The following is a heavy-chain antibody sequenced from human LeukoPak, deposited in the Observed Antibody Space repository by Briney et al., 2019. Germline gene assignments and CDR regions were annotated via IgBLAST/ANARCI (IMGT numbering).Heavy chain of an antibody. D-gene: IGHD1-26*01. V-gene: IGHV3-74*01. CDR2: INSDGSST. Sequence: PGGSLRLSCAASGFTFSSYWMHWVRHAPGKGLVWVSRINSDGSSTSYADSVKGRFTISRDNAKNTLYLQMNSLRAEDTAVYYCARDSGSYYESDWFDPWGQGTLVTVSS. CDR1: GFTFSSYW. J-gene: IGHJ5*02. CDR3: ARDSGSYYESDWFDP.